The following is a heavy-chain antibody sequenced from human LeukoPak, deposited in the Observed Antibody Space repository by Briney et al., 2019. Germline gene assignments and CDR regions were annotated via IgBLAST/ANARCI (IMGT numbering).Heavy chain of an antibody. V-gene: IGHV3-33*08. D-gene: IGHD6-13*01. CDR1: GFTVSSNY. Sequence: PGGSLRLSCAASGFTVSSNYMSWVRQAPGKGLEWVAVIWYGGSNKYYADSVKGRFTISRDNSKNTLYLQMNSLRAEDTAVYYCARQGIAAAAPSMRFDPWGQGTLVTVSS. J-gene: IGHJ5*02. CDR2: IWYGGSNK. CDR3: ARQGIAAAAPSMRFDP.